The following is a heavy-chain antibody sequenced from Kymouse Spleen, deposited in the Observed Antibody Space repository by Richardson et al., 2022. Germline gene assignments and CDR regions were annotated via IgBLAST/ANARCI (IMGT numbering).Heavy chain of an antibody. J-gene: IGHJ4*02. CDR1: GFTFSSYG. Sequence: QVQLVESGGGVVQPGRSLRLSCAASGFTFSSYGMHWVRQAPGKGLEWVAVIWYDGSNKYYADSVKGRFTISRDNSKNTLYLQMNSLRAEDTAVYYCARKVYDSSGYFDYWGQGTLVTVSS. D-gene: IGHD3-22*01. V-gene: IGHV3-33*01. CDR3: ARKVYDSSGYFDY. CDR2: IWYDGSNK.